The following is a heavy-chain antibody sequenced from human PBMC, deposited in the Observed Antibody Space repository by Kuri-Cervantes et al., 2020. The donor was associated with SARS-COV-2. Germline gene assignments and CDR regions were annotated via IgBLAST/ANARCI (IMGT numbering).Heavy chain of an antibody. CDR2: IYYSGST. Sequence: ESLKISCTVSGGSISSYYWSWIRQPPGKGLGWIGYIYYSGSTNYNPSLKSRVTISVDTSKNQFSLKLSSVTAADTAVYYCARTHYATLLDIWGQGTMVTVSS. D-gene: IGHD2-2*01. J-gene: IGHJ3*02. CDR3: ARTHYATLLDI. CDR1: GGSISSYY. V-gene: IGHV4-59*01.